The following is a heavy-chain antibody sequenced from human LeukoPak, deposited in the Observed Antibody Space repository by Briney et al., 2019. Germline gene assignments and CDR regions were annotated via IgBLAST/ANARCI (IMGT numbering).Heavy chain of an antibody. CDR2: INPNSGGT. CDR1: GYTFTGYY. D-gene: IGHD3-16*02. Sequence: ASVKVSCKASGYTFTGYYMHWVRQAPGQGLEWMGWINPNSGGTNYAQKFQGRVTMTRDTSISTAYMELSRLRSDDTAVYYCAGGRYDCVWGSYRLRRDDAFDIWGQGTMVTVSS. V-gene: IGHV1-2*02. J-gene: IGHJ3*02. CDR3: AGGRYDCVWGSYRLRRDDAFDI.